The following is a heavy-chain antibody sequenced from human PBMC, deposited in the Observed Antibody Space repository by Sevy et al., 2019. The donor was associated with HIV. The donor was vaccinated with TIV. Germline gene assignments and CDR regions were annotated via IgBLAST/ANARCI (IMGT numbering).Heavy chain of an antibody. J-gene: IGHJ4*02. Sequence: GGSLRLSCAASGFTFSSYAMSWVRQAPGKGLEWVSGISGSGGSTYYADSVKGRFTISRDNSKNTLYLQMNSLRAEDTAVYYCAASVTTPPYYFDYWGQGTLVTVSS. D-gene: IGHD4-17*01. CDR2: ISGSGGST. CDR3: AASVTTPPYYFDY. CDR1: GFTFSSYA. V-gene: IGHV3-23*01.